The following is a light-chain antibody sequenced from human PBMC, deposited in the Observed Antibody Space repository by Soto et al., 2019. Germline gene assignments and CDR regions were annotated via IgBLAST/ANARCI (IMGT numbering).Light chain of an antibody. CDR3: QKYNNWLT. Sequence: EIVMTQSPATLSVSPGERATLSCRASQSVSSNLYWYQQKPGQAPRLLIYGASTRATGIPARFSGSASGTEFTLTISSLQSEDFEVYYCQKYNNWLTFGGGTKVEIK. CDR2: GAS. CDR1: QSVSSN. J-gene: IGKJ4*01. V-gene: IGKV3-15*01.